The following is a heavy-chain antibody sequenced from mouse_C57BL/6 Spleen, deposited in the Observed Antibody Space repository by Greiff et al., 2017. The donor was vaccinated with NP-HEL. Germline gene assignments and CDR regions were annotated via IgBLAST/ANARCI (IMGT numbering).Heavy chain of an antibody. D-gene: IGHD2-3*01. Sequence: EVQLQQSGAELVRPGASVKLSCTASGFNIKDDYMHWVKQRPEQGLEWIGWIDPENGDTEYASKFQGKATITADTSSNTAYLQLSSLTSEDTAVYYCTGGYWGFDYWGQGTTLTVSS. CDR3: TGGYWGFDY. CDR2: IDPENGDT. CDR1: GFNIKDDY. J-gene: IGHJ2*01. V-gene: IGHV14-4*01.